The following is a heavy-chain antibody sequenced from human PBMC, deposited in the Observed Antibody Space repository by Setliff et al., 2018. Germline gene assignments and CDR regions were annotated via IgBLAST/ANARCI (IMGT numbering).Heavy chain of an antibody. Sequence: GSLRLSCAASGLTFSSYDMNWIRQAPGKGLEWVGYVYYTGTTNYSPSLKGRVIISVDASKNRLSLQLNSVTPADTAVYYCARDRSAYNYGLDVWGQGTTVTVSS. J-gene: IGHJ6*02. CDR1: GLTFSSYD. CDR3: ARDRSAYNYGLDV. CDR2: VYYTGTT. V-gene: IGHV4-59*01.